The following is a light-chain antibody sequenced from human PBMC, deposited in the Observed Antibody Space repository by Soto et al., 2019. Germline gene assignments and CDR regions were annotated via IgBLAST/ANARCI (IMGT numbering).Light chain of an antibody. Sequence: QSVLTQPRSVSGSPGQSVTISCTGTNSDVGTFYFVSWYQQYPDKGPKLIIYDVTERPSGVPDRFSGSKSGNTAYLTISGLQAEDEAGYYCCPYAGSYTYVFGSGTKVTVX. V-gene: IGLV2-11*01. J-gene: IGLJ1*01. CDR1: NSDVGTFYF. CDR2: DVT. CDR3: CPYAGSYTYV.